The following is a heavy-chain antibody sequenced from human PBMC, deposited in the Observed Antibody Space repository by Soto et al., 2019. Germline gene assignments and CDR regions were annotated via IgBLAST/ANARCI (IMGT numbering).Heavy chain of an antibody. CDR3: ARGHRSSTWHSFDP. D-gene: IGHD6-13*01. V-gene: IGHV1-8*02. CDR1: GYTFTSYD. J-gene: IGHJ5*02. CDR2: MNPNSGNT. Sequence: VSVKVSCKASGYTFTSYDINWVRQATGQGLEWMGWMNPNSGNTGYAQKFQGRVTMTRNTSINTAYMELSSLTSEDMALYYCARGHRSSTWHSFDPWGQGTLVTVSS.